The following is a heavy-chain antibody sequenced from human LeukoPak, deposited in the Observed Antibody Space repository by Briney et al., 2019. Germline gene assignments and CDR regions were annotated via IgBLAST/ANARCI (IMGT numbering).Heavy chain of an antibody. J-gene: IGHJ4*02. V-gene: IGHV4-34*01. Sequence: SETMSLTCAVYGGSFSGYYWSWIRQPPGKGLEWIGEINHSGSTNYNPSLKSRVTISVDTSKNQFSLKLSSVTAADTAVYYCARDPDYWGQGTLVTVSS. CDR3: ARDPDY. CDR2: INHSGST. CDR1: GGSFSGYY.